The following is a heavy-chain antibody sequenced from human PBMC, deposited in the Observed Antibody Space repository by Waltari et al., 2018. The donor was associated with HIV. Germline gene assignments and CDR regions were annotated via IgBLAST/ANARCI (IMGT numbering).Heavy chain of an antibody. CDR2: INHSGST. V-gene: IGHV4-34*01. J-gene: IGHJ4*02. Sequence: QVQLQQWGAGLLKPSETLSLTCAVHGGSFSGYYWSWIRQPPGKGLGWIGEINHSGSTNYNPSLKSRVTISVDTSKNQFSLKLSSVTAADTAVYYCARGERDPQDFDYWGQGTLVTVSS. CDR3: ARGERDPQDFDY. CDR1: GGSFSGYY.